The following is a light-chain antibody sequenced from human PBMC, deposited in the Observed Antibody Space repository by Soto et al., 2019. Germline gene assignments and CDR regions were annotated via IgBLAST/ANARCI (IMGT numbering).Light chain of an antibody. CDR2: AAS. Sequence: EIVMTQSPATLSVSPGERATLSCRASQSVSSNLAWYQQKPGQAPRLLIYAASTRATGIPARFTGSGSGTEFTLTISSLQSEDFAVYFCQQDNNWPTFGQGTKVEIK. J-gene: IGKJ1*01. V-gene: IGKV3-15*01. CDR3: QQDNNWPT. CDR1: QSVSSN.